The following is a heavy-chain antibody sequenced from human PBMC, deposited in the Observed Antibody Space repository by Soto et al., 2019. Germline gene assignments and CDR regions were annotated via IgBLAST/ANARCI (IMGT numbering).Heavy chain of an antibody. D-gene: IGHD3-22*01. Sequence: GASVKVSCKASGYTCTSYGISWVRQAPGQGLEWMGWISAYNGNTNYAQKLQGRVTMTTDTSTSTAYMELRSLRSDDTAMYYCARFSSVYYDSSGYYHRLFDYWGQGTLATVSS. V-gene: IGHV1-18*01. J-gene: IGHJ4*02. CDR3: ARFSSVYYDSSGYYHRLFDY. CDR2: ISAYNGNT. CDR1: GYTCTSYG.